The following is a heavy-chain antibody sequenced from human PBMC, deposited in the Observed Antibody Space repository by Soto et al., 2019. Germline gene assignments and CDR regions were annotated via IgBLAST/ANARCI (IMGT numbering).Heavy chain of an antibody. Sequence: ASVKVSCKTSGGTFSSYSVSWVRQAPGQGLKWMGGIIPIFGIPTYAQKFQVRVTISADESTSTASMELSGLRSEDTAIYYCTRGHGFNGASFDYWGQGTLVTVSS. D-gene: IGHD2-8*01. CDR3: TRGHGFNGASFDY. J-gene: IGHJ4*02. CDR2: IIPIFGIP. V-gene: IGHV1-69*13. CDR1: GGTFSSYS.